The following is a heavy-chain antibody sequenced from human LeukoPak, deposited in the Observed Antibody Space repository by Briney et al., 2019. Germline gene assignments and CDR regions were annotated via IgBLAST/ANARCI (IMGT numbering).Heavy chain of an antibody. CDR2: VYHVGTT. V-gene: IGHV4-38-2*01. J-gene: IGHJ3*02. Sequence: GSLRLSCAASGFTFSTYAMNWVRQAPGKGLEWIGVYHVGTTDYNPSLKSRVTISVDRSKNQMSLKLSSVTAADTAVYYCARCLGFLIGSSWYPDAFDIWGQGTMVTVSS. D-gene: IGHD6-13*01. CDR1: GFTFSTYA. CDR3: ARCLGFLIGSSWYPDAFDI.